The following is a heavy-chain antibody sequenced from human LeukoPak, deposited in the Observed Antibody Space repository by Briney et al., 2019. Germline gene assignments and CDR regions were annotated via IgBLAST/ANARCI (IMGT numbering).Heavy chain of an antibody. CDR2: IWYDGSNK. V-gene: IGHV3-33*01. D-gene: IGHD3-10*01. J-gene: IGHJ3*02. CDR3: ARPPMVRGVIITGDDVFDI. Sequence: GGSLRLSCAASGFXFSGYGMHWVRQAPGKGLEWVAVIWYDGSNKYYADSVKGRFTISRDNSKNTLYLQMNSLKAEDTAVYYCARPPMVRGVIITGDDVFDIWGQGTMVTVSS. CDR1: GFXFSGYG.